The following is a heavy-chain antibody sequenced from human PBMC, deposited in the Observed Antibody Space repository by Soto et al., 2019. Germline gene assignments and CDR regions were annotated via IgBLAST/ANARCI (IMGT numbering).Heavy chain of an antibody. CDR1: GFTFSSYA. CDR2: ISYDGSNK. J-gene: IGHJ2*01. V-gene: IGHV3-30-3*01. Sequence: QVPLVESGGGVVQPGRSLRLSCAASGFTFSSYAMHWVRQATGKGLEWVAVISYDGSNKYYADSVKGRFTISRDNSKNTLYLQMNSLRAESTAVYYCARPLWRDDYNWGYFDLWGRGTLVTVSS. D-gene: IGHD4-4*01. CDR3: ARPLWRDDYNWGYFDL.